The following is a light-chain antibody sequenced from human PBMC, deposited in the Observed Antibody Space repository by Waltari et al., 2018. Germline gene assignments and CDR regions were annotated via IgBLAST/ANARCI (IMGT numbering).Light chain of an antibody. V-gene: IGKV3-20*01. Sequence: EIVLTQSPGTLSLSPGERDTLSCRASQSISRYLAWYQQKPGQAPRPLIYAASSRATGIPDSCSGSGSGTDFSLTISRLEPEDFAVYYCQNHERLPAMFGQGTKVEIK. CDR1: QSISRY. CDR2: AAS. CDR3: QNHERLPAM. J-gene: IGKJ1*01.